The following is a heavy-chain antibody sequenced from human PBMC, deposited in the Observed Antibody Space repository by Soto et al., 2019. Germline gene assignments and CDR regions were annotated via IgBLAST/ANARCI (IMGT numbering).Heavy chain of an antibody. D-gene: IGHD3-10*01. CDR3: ARGSGFRERGYGGDLTHHFDY. J-gene: IGHJ4*02. Sequence: PSETLSLTCTVSGGSISSYYWSWIRQPPGKGLEWIGYIYYSGSTNYNPSLKSRVTISVDTSKNQFSLKLSSVTAADTAVYYCARGSGFRERGYGGDLTHHFDYWGQGTLVTVSS. V-gene: IGHV4-59*01. CDR1: GGSISSYY. CDR2: IYYSGST.